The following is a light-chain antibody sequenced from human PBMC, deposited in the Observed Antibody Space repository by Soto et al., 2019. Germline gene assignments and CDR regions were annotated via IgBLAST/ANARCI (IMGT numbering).Light chain of an antibody. Sequence: DIQMTQSPSSVSASVGDRVTITCRASQGISTWLAWYQQKPGKGPKLLIYAASSLESGAPSRFSGGGSGTDFTLTISSLQPEDFAVYYCQQRSNWPITFGQGTRLQIK. CDR2: AAS. CDR3: QQRSNWPIT. J-gene: IGKJ5*01. CDR1: QGISTW. V-gene: IGKV1-12*01.